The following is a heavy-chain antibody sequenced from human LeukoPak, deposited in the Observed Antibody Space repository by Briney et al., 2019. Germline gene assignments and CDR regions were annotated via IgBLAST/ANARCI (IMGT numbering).Heavy chain of an antibody. V-gene: IGHV3-21*05. Sequence: PGGSLRLSCAASGFTFSSYEMNWVRQAPGKGLEWVSYISTSSSYIYYADSVKGRFTISRGNAKNSLYLQMNSLRAEDTAVYYWARAALRYFDRDAFDIWGQGTMVNVSS. CDR1: GFTFSSYE. J-gene: IGHJ3*02. CDR3: ARAALRYFDRDAFDI. D-gene: IGHD3-9*01. CDR2: ISTSSSYI.